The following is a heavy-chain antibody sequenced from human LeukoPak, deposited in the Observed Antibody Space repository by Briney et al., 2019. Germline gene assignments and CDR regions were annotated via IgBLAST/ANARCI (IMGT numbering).Heavy chain of an antibody. V-gene: IGHV4-39*01. Sequence: SETLSLTCTVSGDSISSSSYFWGCIRRPPGKGLEWIGNIYYSGSTYYNPSLKSRVTISVDTSKNQFSLKLSSVTAADTAVYYCARQKTRAFDIWGQGTMVTVSS. CDR3: ARQKTRAFDI. CDR1: GDSISSSSYF. D-gene: IGHD1-1*01. J-gene: IGHJ3*02. CDR2: IYYSGST.